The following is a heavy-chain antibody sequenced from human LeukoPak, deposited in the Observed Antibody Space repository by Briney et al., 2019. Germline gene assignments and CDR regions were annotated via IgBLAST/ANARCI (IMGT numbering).Heavy chain of an antibody. V-gene: IGHV1-3*03. CDR1: GYTFTSYA. J-gene: IGHJ3*02. CDR2: INAGNGNT. Sequence: GASVEVSCKASGYTFTSYAMHWVRQAPGQRLEWMGWINAGNGNTKYSQEFQGRVTITRDTSASTAYMELSSLRSEDMAVYYCARERNLDYYGSGSRRGDAFDIWGQGTMVTVSS. D-gene: IGHD3-10*01. CDR3: ARERNLDYYGSGSRRGDAFDI.